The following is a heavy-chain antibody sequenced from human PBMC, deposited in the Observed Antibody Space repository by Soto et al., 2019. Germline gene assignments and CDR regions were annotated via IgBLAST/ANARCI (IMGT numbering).Heavy chain of an antibody. V-gene: IGHV3-48*03. CDR3: ARGGSTWFPSWFDH. J-gene: IGHJ5*02. CDR1: GFTFSSYE. Sequence: GGSLRLSCAVSGFTFSSYEMDWVRQAPGKGLEWVSYISSSGTTIYYADSVRGRFTISRDNTKNSLYLQMKSLRAEDTAVYYCARGGSTWFPSWFDHWGQGTLVTVSS. CDR2: ISSSGTTI. D-gene: IGHD6-13*01.